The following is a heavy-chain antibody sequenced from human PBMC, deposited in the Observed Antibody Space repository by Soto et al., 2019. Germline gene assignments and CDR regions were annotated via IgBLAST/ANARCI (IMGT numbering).Heavy chain of an antibody. CDR3: AFFPLALSSSWSNYFDP. J-gene: IGHJ5*02. CDR2: IYWDDDK. Sequence: QITLKESGPTLVKPTETLTLTCTFSGFSLSTTGVAVGWIRQPPGKALEWLALIYWDDDKRYSPSLKTRLTITKDTSKNQVVLTMTNMDPVDTATYYCAFFPLALSSSWSNYFDPWGQGTLVTVSS. V-gene: IGHV2-5*02. CDR1: GFSLSTTGVA. D-gene: IGHD6-13*01.